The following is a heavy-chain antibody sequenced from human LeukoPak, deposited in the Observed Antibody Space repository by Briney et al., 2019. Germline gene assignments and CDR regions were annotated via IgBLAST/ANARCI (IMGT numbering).Heavy chain of an antibody. CDR2: ISGSGSST. CDR1: GFTVTTYA. Sequence: GGSLRLSCTASGFTVTTYAMSWVRQAPGKGLKWVSGISGSGSSTYYADFVKGRFTISRDTSKNTLYLEMNSLRADDTAVYYCAKCGMSTIGELDYWGQGTLVTVSS. CDR3: AKCGMSTIGELDY. D-gene: IGHD5-24*01. V-gene: IGHV3-23*01. J-gene: IGHJ4*02.